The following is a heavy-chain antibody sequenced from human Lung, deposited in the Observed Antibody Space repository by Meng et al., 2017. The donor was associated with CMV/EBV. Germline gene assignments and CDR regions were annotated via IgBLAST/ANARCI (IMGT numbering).Heavy chain of an antibody. CDR3: ARGATIFGVVDPYYYGMDV. CDR1: GGSISSSSYY. V-gene: IGHV4-39*01. CDR2: IYYSGST. Sequence: SETLSLXXTVSGGSISSSSYYWGWIRQPPGKGLEWIGSIYYSGSTYYNPSLKSRVTISVDTSKNQFSLKLSSVTAADTAGYYCARGATIFGVVDPYYYGMDVWGQGTTVXVSS. J-gene: IGHJ6*02. D-gene: IGHD3-3*01.